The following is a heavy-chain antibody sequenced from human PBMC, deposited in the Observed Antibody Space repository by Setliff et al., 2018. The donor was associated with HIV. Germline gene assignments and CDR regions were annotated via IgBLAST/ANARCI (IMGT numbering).Heavy chain of an antibody. Sequence: SETLSLTCTVSGGSISSGGYYWNWIRQHPGEGLEWIGYIYYSGSTYYNPSLKSRVTVSADTSKNQFSLKLRSVTAADTAVYYCAREDVGRFGTYYYYYYMDVWGKGTTVTVSS. CDR1: GGSISSGGYY. CDR2: IYYSGST. J-gene: IGHJ6*03. CDR3: AREDVGRFGTYYYYYYMDV. D-gene: IGHD2-15*01. V-gene: IGHV4-31*03.